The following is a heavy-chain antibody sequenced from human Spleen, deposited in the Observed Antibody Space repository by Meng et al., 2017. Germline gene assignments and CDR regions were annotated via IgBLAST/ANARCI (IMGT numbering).Heavy chain of an antibody. CDR1: GGSISGYH. Sequence: SETLSLTCTVSGGSISGYHWSWIRQPPGKGLECIGYMYYSGSPTYNPSLKSRVTFSVDTSKNQFSLKLSSVTAADTAVYYCARWRGYSNGWGVYYYGMDVWGQGTTVTVSS. CDR2: MYYSGSP. CDR3: ARWRGYSNGWGVYYYGMDV. V-gene: IGHV4-59*12. D-gene: IGHD6-19*01. J-gene: IGHJ6*02.